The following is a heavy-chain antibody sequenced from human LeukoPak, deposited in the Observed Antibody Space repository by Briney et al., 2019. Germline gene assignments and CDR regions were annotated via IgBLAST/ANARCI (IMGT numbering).Heavy chain of an antibody. CDR3: ARPKGYCSGGGCYDWFDP. CDR2: VYYSGTT. J-gene: IGHJ5*02. Sequence: SETLSLTCTVSGGSISGSGYYWGWIRQPPGEGLEWIGTVYYSGTTYYNPSLNSRVTISVDTSKNQFSLKLSSVTAADTAVYYCARPKGYCSGGGCYDWFDPWGQGTLVTVSS. V-gene: IGHV4-39*01. D-gene: IGHD2-15*01. CDR1: GGSISGSGYY.